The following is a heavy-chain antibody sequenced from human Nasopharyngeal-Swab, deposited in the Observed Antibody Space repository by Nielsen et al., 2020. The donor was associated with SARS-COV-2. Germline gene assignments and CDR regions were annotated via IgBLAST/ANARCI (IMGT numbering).Heavy chain of an antibody. CDR1: GGSISSGRYY. CDR2: IYTSGST. D-gene: IGHD4-17*01. J-gene: IGHJ6*03. Sequence: TLSLTCTVSGGSISSGRYYWIWIRQPAGKGLEWIGRIYTSGSTNYNASLKSRVTISVDTSKNQFSLKLSSVTAADTAVYYCARGLRGVTTYYYYYYMDVWGKGTTVTVSS. V-gene: IGHV4-61*02. CDR3: ARGLRGVTTYYYYYYMDV.